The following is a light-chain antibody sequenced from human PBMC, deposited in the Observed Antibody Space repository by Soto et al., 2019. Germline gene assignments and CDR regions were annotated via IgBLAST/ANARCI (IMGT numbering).Light chain of an antibody. Sequence: QSAPTQPPSASGSPGQSVTFSCTGTSSDVGGYNYVSWYQQYPGKDPKLMIYEVYTRQSGVTDRFSGSKSGNTDSLTVSGLQPEDEADYYCSAYAGSSTWVFGGGTKVTVL. V-gene: IGLV2-8*01. J-gene: IGLJ2*01. CDR1: SSDVGGYNY. CDR3: SAYAGSSTWV. CDR2: EVY.